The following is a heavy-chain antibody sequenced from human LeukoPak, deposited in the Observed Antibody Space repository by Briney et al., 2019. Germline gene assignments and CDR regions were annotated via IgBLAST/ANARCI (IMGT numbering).Heavy chain of an antibody. CDR3: AKPPVVTAPDYYYYYMDV. J-gene: IGHJ6*03. CDR2: IKQDGSEK. D-gene: IGHD2-21*02. Sequence: GGSLRLSCAASGFTFSSYWMSWVRQAPGKGLEWVANIKQDGSEKYYVDSVKGRFTISRDNAKNSLYLQMNSLRAEDTAVYYCAKPPVVTAPDYYYYYMDVWGKGTTVTISS. CDR1: GFTFSSYW. V-gene: IGHV3-7*03.